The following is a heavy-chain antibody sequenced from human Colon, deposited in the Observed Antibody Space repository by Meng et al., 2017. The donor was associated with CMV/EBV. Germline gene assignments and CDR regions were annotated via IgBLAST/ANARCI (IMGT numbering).Heavy chain of an antibody. CDR2: IYHSGTT. D-gene: IGHD5-18*01. CDR3: AKIPLGYSLSPLVGLDP. V-gene: IGHV4-4*02. Sequence: GRMQGASPGLVKPSGTLSLICSVSGVSISSDNWWTWVRQPPGKGLEWIGEIYHSGTTNYNPSLKSRVTISVDKSKNQVSLNLSSVTAADTAVYFCAKIPLGYSLSPLVGLDPWGQGTLVTVSS. J-gene: IGHJ5*02. CDR1: GVSISSDNW.